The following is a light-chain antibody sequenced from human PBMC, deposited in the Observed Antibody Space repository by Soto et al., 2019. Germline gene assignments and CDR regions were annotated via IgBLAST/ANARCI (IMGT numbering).Light chain of an antibody. J-gene: IGKJ4*01. CDR1: QSLLHSSGYSY. V-gene: IGKV2-28*01. CDR2: LGS. CDR3: MQALQNTAFT. Sequence: DIVMTQSPLSLPVTPGEPASISCRSSQSLLHSSGYSYLDWYLQKPGQSPQLLIYLGSNRASGVPDRFSGSGSGTDFTLKISRVEAEDVGVYCCMQALQNTAFTFGGGTKVDIK.